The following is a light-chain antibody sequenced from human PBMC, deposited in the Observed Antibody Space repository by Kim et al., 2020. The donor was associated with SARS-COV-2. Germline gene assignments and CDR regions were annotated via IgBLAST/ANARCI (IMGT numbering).Light chain of an antibody. J-gene: IGLJ2*01. CDR2: DNK. CDR3: ATWDTSLSTGV. CDR1: SSDIGNNY. V-gene: IGLV1-51*01. Sequence: GRTVTISGSGGSSDIGNNYVSWYQQVPGSAPRVLIYDNKKRPSGIPDRFSGSKSGTTATLAIIGLQTGDEADYYCATWDTSLSTGVFGGGTQLTVL.